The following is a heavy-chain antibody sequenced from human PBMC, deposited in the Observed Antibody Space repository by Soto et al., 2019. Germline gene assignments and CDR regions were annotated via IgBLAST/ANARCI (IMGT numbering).Heavy chain of an antibody. D-gene: IGHD4-17*01. V-gene: IGHV3-33*01. CDR2: IWYDGSNK. CDR1: GFTFSSYG. CDR3: ARLYGDGFDY. Sequence: QVQLVESGGGVVQPGRSLRLSCAASGFTFSSYGMHWVRQAPGKGLEWLAVIWYDGSNKYYADSVKGRFTISRDNSKNTLYLQMNSLRAEDTAVYYCARLYGDGFDYWGQGTLVTVSS. J-gene: IGHJ4*02.